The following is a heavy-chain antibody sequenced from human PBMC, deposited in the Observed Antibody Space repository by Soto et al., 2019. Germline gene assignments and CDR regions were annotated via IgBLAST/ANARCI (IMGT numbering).Heavy chain of an antibody. J-gene: IGHJ4*02. CDR3: AHCNVAGSYQYYFQF. Sequence: SGPTLVNPTQPLTLTCTLSGFTVTTTGVGVGWIRQPPGKALEWLALVSWDDDKRYRPSLKSRLTITKDTSKNQVVLTMTNVDPVDTATYYCAHCNVAGSYQYYFQFWGQGALVTVSS. V-gene: IGHV2-5*02. CDR1: GFTVTTTGVG. D-gene: IGHD1-26*01. CDR2: VSWDDDK.